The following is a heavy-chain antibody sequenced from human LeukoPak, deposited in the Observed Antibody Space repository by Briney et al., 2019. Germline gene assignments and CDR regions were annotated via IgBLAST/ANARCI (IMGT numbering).Heavy chain of an antibody. V-gene: IGHV1-18*01. CDR1: GYTFTSYG. Sequence: ASVKVSCKDSGYTFTSYGISWVRQAPGQGLECMGWISAYNGNTNYAQKLQGRVTMTTDTSTSTAYMELRSLRSDDTAVYYSATVDLLRYFDWLLSAAGKGTMDVWGQGTTVTVSS. CDR2: ISAYNGNT. D-gene: IGHD3-9*01. J-gene: IGHJ6*02. CDR3: ATVDLLRYFDWLLSAAGKGTMDV.